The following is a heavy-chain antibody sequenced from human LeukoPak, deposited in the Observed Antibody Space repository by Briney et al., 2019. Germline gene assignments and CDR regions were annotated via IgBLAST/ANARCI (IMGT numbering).Heavy chain of an antibody. CDR2: VNHSGST. J-gene: IGHJ6*03. CDR3: ARSRAVTTFSYYYYMDV. D-gene: IGHD4-17*01. V-gene: IGHV4-34*01. CDR1: GGSFSGYY. Sequence: SETLSLTCAVYGGSFSGYYWRWIRQPPGKGLEWIGDVNHSGSTNYNPSLKSRVTISVDTSKNQFSLKLSSVTAADTAVYYCARSRAVTTFSYYYYMDVWGKGTTVTISS.